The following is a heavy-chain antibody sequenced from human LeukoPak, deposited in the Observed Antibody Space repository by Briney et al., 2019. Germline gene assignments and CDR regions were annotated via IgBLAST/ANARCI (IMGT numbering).Heavy chain of an antibody. CDR2: ISGSGGST. CDR3: AKMVREFYTISYYFDY. J-gene: IGHJ4*02. V-gene: IGHV3-23*01. D-gene: IGHD2-8*01. CDR1: GFTFSSYA. Sequence: GGSLRLSCAASGFTFSSYAMSWVRQAPWKGLEWVSTISGSGGSTYYADSVKGRFTISRDNSKNTLYLQMNSLRAEDTAVYYCAKMVREFYTISYYFDYWGQGTLVTVSS.